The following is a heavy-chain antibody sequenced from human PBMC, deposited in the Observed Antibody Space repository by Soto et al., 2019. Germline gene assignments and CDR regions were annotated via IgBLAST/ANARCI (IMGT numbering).Heavy chain of an antibody. CDR2: IYYSGST. D-gene: IGHD1-26*01. Sequence: QVQLQESGPGLVKPSQTLSLTCTVSGGSISSGGYYWSWIRQHPGKGLEWIGYIYYSGSTYYNPSLKSRVTLSVDTSKNQFSLKLSSVTAADTDVYYCAREGGIVGATAADYWGQGTLVTVSS. J-gene: IGHJ4*02. CDR3: AREGGIVGATAADY. V-gene: IGHV4-31*03. CDR1: GGSISSGGYY.